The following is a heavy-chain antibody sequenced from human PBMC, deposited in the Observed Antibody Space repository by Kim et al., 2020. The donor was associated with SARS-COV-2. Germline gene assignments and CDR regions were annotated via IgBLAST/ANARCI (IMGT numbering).Heavy chain of an antibody. Sequence: SETLSLTCTVSGGSISSSSYYWGWIRQPPGKGLEWIGSIYYSGSTYYNPSLKSRVTISVDTSKNQFSLKLSSVTAADTAVYYCAREGPGYSSSDNWFDPWGQGTLVTVPS. CDR3: AREGPGYSSSDNWFDP. J-gene: IGHJ5*02. D-gene: IGHD6-6*01. CDR1: GGSISSSSYY. CDR2: IYYSGST. V-gene: IGHV4-39*02.